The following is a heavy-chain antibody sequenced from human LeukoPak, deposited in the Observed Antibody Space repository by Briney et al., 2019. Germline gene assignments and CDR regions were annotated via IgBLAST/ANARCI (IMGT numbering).Heavy chain of an antibody. CDR2: ISSSSSYI. D-gene: IGHD4-17*01. Sequence: PGGSLRLSCAASGFTFSSYSMNWVRQAPGKGLEWVSSISSSSSYIFYADSVKGRFTISRDNAKNSLYLQMNSLRAEDTAVYYCAREDTVDAFDIWGQGTMVTVSS. CDR3: AREDTVDAFDI. V-gene: IGHV3-21*01. CDR1: GFTFSSYS. J-gene: IGHJ3*02.